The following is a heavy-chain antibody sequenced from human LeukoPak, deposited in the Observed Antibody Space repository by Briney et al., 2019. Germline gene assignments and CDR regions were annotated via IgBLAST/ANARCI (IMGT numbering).Heavy chain of an antibody. Sequence: PGGSLRLSCAASRFTFSNYWMHWVRQAPGKGLVWVSRINSDGSSISYADSVKGRFTISRDNAKNTLYLQMNSLRAEDTSVYYCARRAAALGAFDYWAQGTLDSVSS. CDR2: INSDGSSI. CDR3: ARRAAALGAFDY. CDR1: RFTFSNYW. D-gene: IGHD6-13*01. J-gene: IGHJ4*02. V-gene: IGHV3-74*01.